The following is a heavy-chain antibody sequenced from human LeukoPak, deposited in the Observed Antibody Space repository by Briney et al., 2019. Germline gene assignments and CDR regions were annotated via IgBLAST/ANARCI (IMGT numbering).Heavy chain of an antibody. CDR1: GFTFSSYG. D-gene: IGHD3-22*01. Sequence: GGSLRLSCAASGFTFSSYGMHWVRQAPGKGLEWVANIKQDGSEKYYVDSVKGRFTISRDNAKNSLYLQMNSLRAEDTAVYYCARVATYYYDSSGYLGYFDYWGQGTLVTVSS. V-gene: IGHV3-7*01. J-gene: IGHJ4*02. CDR3: ARVATYYYDSSGYLGYFDY. CDR2: IKQDGSEK.